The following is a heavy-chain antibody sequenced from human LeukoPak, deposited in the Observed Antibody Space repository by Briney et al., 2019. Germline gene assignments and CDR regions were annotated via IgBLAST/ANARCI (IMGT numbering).Heavy chain of an antibody. V-gene: IGHV1-46*01. J-gene: IGHJ6*02. CDR3: ARDRGVGSSGYGMDV. CDR1: GYTFTSYY. CDR2: INPSGGST. Sequence: ASVKVSCKASGYTFTSYYMHWVRQAPGQGLEGMGIINPSGGSTSYAQKFQGRVTMTRDTSTSTVYMELSSLRSEDTAVYYCARDRGVGSSGYGMDVWGQGTTVTVSS. D-gene: IGHD6-19*01.